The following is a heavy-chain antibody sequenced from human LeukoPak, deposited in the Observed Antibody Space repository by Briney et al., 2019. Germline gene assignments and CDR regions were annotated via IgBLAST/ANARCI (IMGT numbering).Heavy chain of an antibody. D-gene: IGHD3-10*01. CDR2: ISRSGGST. V-gene: IGHV3-23*01. Sequence: PRGSLRLSCAASGFTFSSHAMSWVRQAPGKGLEWVSVISRSGGSTDYADSVKGRFIISRDNSKNTLYLQMNSLRAEDTAVYYCAKDRRVMPDDAFDIWGQGTMVTVSS. CDR1: GFTFSSHA. J-gene: IGHJ3*02. CDR3: AKDRRVMPDDAFDI.